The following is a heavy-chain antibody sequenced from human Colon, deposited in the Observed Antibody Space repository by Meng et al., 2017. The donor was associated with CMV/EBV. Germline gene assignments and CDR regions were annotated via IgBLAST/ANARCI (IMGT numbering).Heavy chain of an antibody. CDR2: IYSGGST. CDR3: AAQRRAGFDS. D-gene: IGHD5-24*01. J-gene: IGHJ5*01. V-gene: IGHV3-53*01. CDR1: GFTVGSHY. Sequence: EVELVESGGGLIQPGGSLRLSCTASGFTVGSHYMSWVRQAPGKGLEWVSVIYSGGSTYYADSVKGRFTISGDNAENTLYLQMDSLRVDDTAVYYCAAQRRAGFDSWGQGTLVTVSS.